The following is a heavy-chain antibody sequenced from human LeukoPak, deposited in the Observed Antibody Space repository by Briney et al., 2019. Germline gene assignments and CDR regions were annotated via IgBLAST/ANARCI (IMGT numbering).Heavy chain of an antibody. CDR3: ARDPLNYYDSSGYSPLLDY. D-gene: IGHD3-22*01. J-gene: IGHJ4*02. Sequence: SVKVSCKASGGTFSSYAISWVRQAPGQGLEWMGGIIPIFGTANYAQKFQGRVTITADESTSTAYMELSSLRSEDTAVYYCARDPLNYYDSSGYSPLLDYRGQGTLVTVSS. CDR1: GGTFSSYA. CDR2: IIPIFGTA. V-gene: IGHV1-69*13.